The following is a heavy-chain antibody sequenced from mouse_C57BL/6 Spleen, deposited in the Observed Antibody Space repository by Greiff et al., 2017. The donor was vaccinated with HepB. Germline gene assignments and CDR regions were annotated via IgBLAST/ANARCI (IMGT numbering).Heavy chain of an antibody. V-gene: IGHV1-54*01. J-gene: IGHJ3*01. D-gene: IGHD2-3*01. CDR3: ARAYDGYPWFAY. CDR2: INPGSGGT. CDR1: GYAFTNYL. Sequence: VKLQESGAELVRPGTSVKVSCKASGYAFTNYLIEWVKQRPGQGLEWIGVINPGSGGTNYNEKFKGKATLTADKSSSTAYMQLSSLTSEDSAVYFCARAYDGYPWFAYWGQGTLVTVSA.